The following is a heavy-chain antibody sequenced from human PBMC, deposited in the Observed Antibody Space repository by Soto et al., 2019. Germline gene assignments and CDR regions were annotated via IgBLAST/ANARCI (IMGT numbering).Heavy chain of an antibody. D-gene: IGHD3-10*01. V-gene: IGHV3-30*18. J-gene: IGHJ3*01. Sequence: QVQLVESGGGVVQPGTSLRLSCGASGFSFSSYAMNWVRQAPGKGLEWVAVISHDGSNTYYGDSVKGRFTISRDNSENTLFLQMNSRTAEDTAVYYCAKPYYGAGSYYPDAFDVWGQGTSVTVSS. CDR1: GFSFSSYA. CDR3: AKPYYGAGSYYPDAFDV. CDR2: ISHDGSNT.